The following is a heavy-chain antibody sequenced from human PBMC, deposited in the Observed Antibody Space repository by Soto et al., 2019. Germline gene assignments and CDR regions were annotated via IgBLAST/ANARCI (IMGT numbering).Heavy chain of an antibody. CDR2: ISAYNGNT. V-gene: IGHV1-18*01. J-gene: IGHJ5*02. D-gene: IGHD3-10*01. CDR3: ARDPDMDRGDPNWFAP. Sequence: QVQLVQSGAEVKKPGASVKVSCKASGYTFTSYGISGVRQAPGQGLEWMGWISAYNGNTNYAQKLQGRVTMTTDTXTXXAHMQLRSPNSDATAVHDCARDPDMDRGDPNWFAPWGQGTLGTVSS. CDR1: GYTFTSYG.